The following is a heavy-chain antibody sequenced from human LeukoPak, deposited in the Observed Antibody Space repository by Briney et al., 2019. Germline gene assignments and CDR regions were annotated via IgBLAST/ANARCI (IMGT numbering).Heavy chain of an antibody. CDR1: GFTFSSYS. V-gene: IGHV3-21*01. Sequence: PGGSLRLSCAASGFTFSSYSMNWVRQAPGKGLEWVSSISSSSSYIYYADSVKGRFTISRDNAKSSPYLQMNSLRAEDTAVYYCAREGIIVGGSYFDYWGQGTLVTVSS. J-gene: IGHJ4*02. CDR3: AREGIIVGGSYFDY. D-gene: IGHD2-2*01. CDR2: ISSSSSYI.